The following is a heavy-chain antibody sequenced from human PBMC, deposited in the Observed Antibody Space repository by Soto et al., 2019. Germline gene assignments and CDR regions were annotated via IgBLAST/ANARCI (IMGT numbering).Heavy chain of an antibody. J-gene: IGHJ4*02. D-gene: IGHD6-13*01. V-gene: IGHV4-61*01. Sequence: LSLTCTVSGGSVSSGSYYWSWIRQPPGKGLEWIGYIYYSGSTNYNPSLKSRVTISVDTSKNQFSLKLSSVTAADTAVYYCARGGIAGFYFDYWGQGTLVTVSS. CDR2: IYYSGST. CDR1: GGSVSSGSYY. CDR3: ARGGIAGFYFDY.